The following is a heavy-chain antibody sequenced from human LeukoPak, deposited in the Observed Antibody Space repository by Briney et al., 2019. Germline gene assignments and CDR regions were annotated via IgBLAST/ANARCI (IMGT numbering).Heavy chain of an antibody. CDR1: GSTFSSYA. J-gene: IGHJ6*02. CDR3: MDV. Sequence: GGSLRLSCAASGSTFSSYAMHWVRQAPGKGLEWVAVISYDGSNKYYADSLKGRFTISRDYSKNTLYLQMNSLRAEDTAVYHGMDVWGQGTTVTVSS. CDR2: ISYDGSNK. V-gene: IGHV3-30*04.